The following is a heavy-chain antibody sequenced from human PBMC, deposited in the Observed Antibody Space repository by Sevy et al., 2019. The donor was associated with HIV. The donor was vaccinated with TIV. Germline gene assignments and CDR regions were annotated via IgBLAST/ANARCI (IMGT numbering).Heavy chain of an antibody. V-gene: IGHV1-58*02. CDR2: IVVGYGNT. J-gene: IGHJ6*02. Sequence: ASVKVSCKASGFTFTSSAMQWVLQARGQRLEWIGWIVVGYGNTNYAQKFRERVTITRDMSTSTAYMELSSLRSEDTAVYYCAAADSYSSGWYPNYAMDVWGQGTTVTVSS. D-gene: IGHD6-19*01. CDR3: AAADSYSSGWYPNYAMDV. CDR1: GFTFTSSA.